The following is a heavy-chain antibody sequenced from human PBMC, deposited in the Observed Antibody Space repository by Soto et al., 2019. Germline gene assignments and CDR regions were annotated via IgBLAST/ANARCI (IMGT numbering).Heavy chain of an antibody. V-gene: IGHV3-13*01. Sequence: GGSLRLSCAASGFTFSSYDMHWVRQATGKGLEWVSAIGTAGDTYYPGSVKGRFTISRENAKNSLYLQMNSLRAEDTAVYYCARVEMATIWGPDYWGQGTLVTVSS. D-gene: IGHD5-12*01. CDR2: IGTAGDT. CDR3: ARVEMATIWGPDY. J-gene: IGHJ4*02. CDR1: GFTFSSYD.